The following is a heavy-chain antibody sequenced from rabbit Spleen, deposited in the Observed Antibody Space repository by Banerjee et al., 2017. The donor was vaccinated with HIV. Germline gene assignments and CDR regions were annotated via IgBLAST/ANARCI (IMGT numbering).Heavy chain of an antibody. CDR3: AKWIYGDSYFQL. J-gene: IGHJ3*01. CDR1: GFSFSSGYD. V-gene: IGHV1S45*01. CDR2: IDTWTTST. Sequence: QEQLEESGGGLVKPEGSLTLTCTASGFSFSSGYDMCWVRQAPGKGLEWIACIDTWTTSTYYASWAKGRFTISKTSSTTVDLKMTSLTAADTATYFCAKWIYGDSYFQLWGQGTLVTVS. D-gene: IGHD2-1*01.